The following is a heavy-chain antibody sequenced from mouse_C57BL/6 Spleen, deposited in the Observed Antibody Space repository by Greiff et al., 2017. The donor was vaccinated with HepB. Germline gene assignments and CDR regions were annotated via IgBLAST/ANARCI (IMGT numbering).Heavy chain of an antibody. CDR2: IYPGSGNT. Sequence: VQLQQSGAELVRPGASVKLSCKASGYTFTDYYINWVKQRPGQGLEWIARIYPGSGNTYYNEKFKGKATLTAEKSSSTAYMQLSSLTSEDSAVYFCARERGLRRDYAMDYWGQGTSVTVSS. J-gene: IGHJ4*01. CDR3: ARERGLRRDYAMDY. V-gene: IGHV1-76*01. CDR1: GYTFTDYY. D-gene: IGHD2-2*01.